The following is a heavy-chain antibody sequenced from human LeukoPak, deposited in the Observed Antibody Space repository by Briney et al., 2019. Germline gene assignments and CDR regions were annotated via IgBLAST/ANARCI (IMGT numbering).Heavy chain of an antibody. CDR3: ARSRGYSYGTTFLDY. CDR1: GGSISSYY. D-gene: IGHD5-18*01. CDR2: IYYIGST. V-gene: IGHV4-59*08. J-gene: IGHJ4*02. Sequence: SETLSLTCTVSGGSISSYYWSWIRQPPGKGLEWIGYIYYIGSTNYNPSLKSRVTISVDTSKNQFSLKLSSVTAADTAVYYCARSRGYSYGTTFLDYWGQGTLVTVSS.